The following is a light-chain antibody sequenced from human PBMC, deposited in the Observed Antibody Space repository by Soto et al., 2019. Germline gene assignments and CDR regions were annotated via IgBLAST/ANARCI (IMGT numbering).Light chain of an antibody. CDR3: QHYGSSSWT. CDR1: EAVSSSY. Sequence: VLTQSPVTLSLSPGERATLSCGASEAVSSSYVAWYQQKPGLAPRLLIYGASSRATGIPDRFSGSGSGTVFTLTISRLEPEDFSVYYCQHYGSSSWTCGQGTKVDIK. CDR2: GAS. V-gene: IGKV3D-20*01. J-gene: IGKJ1*01.